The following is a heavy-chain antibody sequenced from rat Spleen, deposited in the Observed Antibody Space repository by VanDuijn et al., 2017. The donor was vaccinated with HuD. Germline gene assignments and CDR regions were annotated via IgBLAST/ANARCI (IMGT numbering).Heavy chain of an antibody. D-gene: IGHD1-12*02. V-gene: IGHV5-20*01. CDR2: IIYDVSST. J-gene: IGHJ4*01. CDR1: GFTFSNYS. CDR3: TRDLGYYHGTPMDA. Sequence: EVQLVESGGGLVQPGRSMKLSCAASGFTFSNYSMAWVRQAPTNGLEWLATIIYDVSSTYYRDSVKGRFTISRYNAKSTLYLQMNSLRSEDTATYYCTRDLGYYHGTPMDAWGQGASVTVSS.